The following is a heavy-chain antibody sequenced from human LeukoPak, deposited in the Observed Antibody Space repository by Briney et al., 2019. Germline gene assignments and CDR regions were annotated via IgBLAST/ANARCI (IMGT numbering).Heavy chain of an antibody. CDR1: NDSMGGYY. CDR3: ARLSYSTVFDP. CDR2: IYYTGRT. J-gene: IGHJ5*02. V-gene: IGHV4-59*01. D-gene: IGHD6-13*01. Sequence: PSETLSLTCTVSNDSMGGYYWSWVRQPPGKGLEWIGHIYYTGRTNYNSSLTSRVTIFLDTSKNQFSLKLSSVTAADTAVYYCARLSYSTVFDPWGQGTLVTVSS.